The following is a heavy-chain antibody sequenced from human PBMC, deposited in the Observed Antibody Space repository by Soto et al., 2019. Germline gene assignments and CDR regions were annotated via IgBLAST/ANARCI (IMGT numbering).Heavy chain of an antibody. CDR2: IYHSGTT. CDR3: ARLRIATNNYKWFDP. V-gene: IGHV4-38-2*01. Sequence: PSETLSLTCAVSDFSISSGHYWGWIRQPPGKGLEWIGSIYHSGTTYNNPSLRDRITISQDTSERQFSLNLRLVTAADTAVYYCARLRIATNNYKWFDPWGQGTLVTVSS. D-gene: IGHD2-21*01. CDR1: DFSISSGHY. J-gene: IGHJ5*02.